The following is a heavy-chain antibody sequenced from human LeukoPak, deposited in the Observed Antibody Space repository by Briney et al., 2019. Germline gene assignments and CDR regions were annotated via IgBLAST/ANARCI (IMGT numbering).Heavy chain of an antibody. CDR1: GGSISSGGYS. CDR3: ARGPLYYYGSGSYYIGFDP. CDR2: IYHSGST. D-gene: IGHD3-10*01. V-gene: IGHV4-30-2*01. Sequence: SQTLSLTCAVSGGSISSGGYSWSWIQQPPGKGLEWIGYIYHSGSTYYNPSLKSRVTISVDRSKNQFSLKLSSVTAADTAVYYCARGPLYYYGSGSYYIGFDPWGQGTLVTVSS. J-gene: IGHJ5*02.